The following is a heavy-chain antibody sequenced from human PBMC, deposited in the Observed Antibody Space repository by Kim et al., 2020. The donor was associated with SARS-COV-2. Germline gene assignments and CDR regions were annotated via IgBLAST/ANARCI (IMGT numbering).Heavy chain of an antibody. CDR2: INTNTGNP. Sequence: ASVKVSCKASGYTFTSYAMNWVRQAPGQGLEWMGWINTNTGNPTYAQGFTGRFVFSLDTSVSTAYLQISSLKAEDIAVYYCARDFKERADYYDSSGYYHYYYYMDVWGKGTTVTVSS. J-gene: IGHJ6*03. V-gene: IGHV7-4-1*02. CDR1: GYTFTSYA. CDR3: ARDFKERADYYDSSGYYHYYYYMDV. D-gene: IGHD3-22*01.